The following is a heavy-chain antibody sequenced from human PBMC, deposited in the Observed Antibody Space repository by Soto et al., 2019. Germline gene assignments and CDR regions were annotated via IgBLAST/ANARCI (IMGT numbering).Heavy chain of an antibody. CDR3: ARTLSPSGYDYYFDY. CDR2: IYYSGST. CDR1: GGSISSGGYY. D-gene: IGHD5-12*01. J-gene: IGHJ4*02. V-gene: IGHV4-31*02. Sequence: SETLSLTCTVSGGSISSGGYYWSWIRQHPGKGLEWIGYIYYSGSTYYNPSLKSRVTISVDTSKNQFSLKLSSVTAADTAVYYCARTLSPSGYDYYFDYWGQGTLVTVSS.